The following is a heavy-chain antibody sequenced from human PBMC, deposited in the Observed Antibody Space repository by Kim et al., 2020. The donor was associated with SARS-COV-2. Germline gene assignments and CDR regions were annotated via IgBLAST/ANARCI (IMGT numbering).Heavy chain of an antibody. V-gene: IGHV4-59*01. D-gene: IGHD1-26*01. CDR3: ARVGPGDYYYGMDV. Sequence: NPSLKSRVTISVATSKNQFSLKLSSVTAADTAVYYCARVGPGDYYYGMDVWGQGTTVTVSS. J-gene: IGHJ6*02.